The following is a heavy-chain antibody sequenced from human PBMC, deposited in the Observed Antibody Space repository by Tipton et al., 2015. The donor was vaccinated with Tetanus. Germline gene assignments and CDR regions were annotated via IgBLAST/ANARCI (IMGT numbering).Heavy chain of an antibody. Sequence: SLRLSCAASGFTFSSYAMSWVRQAPGKGLEWVSAVSGRGSSTYYADSVKGRFTISRDSSKNTLYLQMNSLRAEDTAVYYCAKAPSLGDAFDIWGQGTMVTVSS. V-gene: IGHV3-23*01. CDR3: AKAPSLGDAFDI. CDR1: GFTFSSYA. CDR2: VSGRGSST. D-gene: IGHD3-16*02. J-gene: IGHJ3*02.